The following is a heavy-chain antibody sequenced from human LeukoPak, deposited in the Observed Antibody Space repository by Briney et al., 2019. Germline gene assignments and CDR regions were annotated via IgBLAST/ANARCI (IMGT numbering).Heavy chain of an antibody. CDR1: GFTFSSYA. D-gene: IGHD6-13*01. J-gene: IGHJ4*02. CDR3: AKSFGPVIAAAGTGAD. V-gene: IGHV3-23*01. CDR2: ISGSGGST. Sequence: PGGSLRLSCAASGFTFSSYAMSWVRQAPGKGLEWVSSISGSGGSTYYADSVKGRFSISRDNSKDTLYLQVNSLRADDTAVYYCAKSFGPVIAAAGTGADWGQGTLVTVSS.